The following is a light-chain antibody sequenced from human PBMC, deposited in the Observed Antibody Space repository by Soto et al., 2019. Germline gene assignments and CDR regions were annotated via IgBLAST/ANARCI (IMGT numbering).Light chain of an antibody. V-gene: IGKV3D-20*01. J-gene: IGKJ4*01. CDR1: QSVSTNY. CDR2: DAS. Sequence: EIVLTQSPATLSLSAGERATLSCGASQSVSTNYVAWYQKKPGLAPRLLIYDASTRATAISGRFTGSGPGTDFTLTISRVEPEDFAVYYCQQYGSTPTFGGGTKVEIK. CDR3: QQYGSTPT.